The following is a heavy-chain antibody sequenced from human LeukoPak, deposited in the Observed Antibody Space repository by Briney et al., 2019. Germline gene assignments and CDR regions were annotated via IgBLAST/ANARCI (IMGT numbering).Heavy chain of an antibody. CDR2: ISSSSSYI. J-gene: IGHJ3*02. CDR1: GFTFSIYS. Sequence: GSLRLSCAASGFTFSIYSMNWVRQAPGKGLEWVSSISSSSSYIYYADSVKGRLTISRDNAKNSLYLQMNSLRAEDTAVYYCARGNHDAFDIWGQGTMVTVSS. D-gene: IGHD1-14*01. V-gene: IGHV3-21*01. CDR3: ARGNHDAFDI.